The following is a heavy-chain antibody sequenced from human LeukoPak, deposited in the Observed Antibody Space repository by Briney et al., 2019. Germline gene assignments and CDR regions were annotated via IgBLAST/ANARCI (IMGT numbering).Heavy chain of an antibody. CDR2: ISSSSYI. V-gene: IGHV3-21*06. CDR1: GFIFSSYT. J-gene: IGHJ3*02. D-gene: IGHD3-22*01. Sequence: GGSLRLSCAASGFIFSSYTMHWIRQAPGKGLEWVSSISSSSYIHYADSVKGRFTISRDNAKISLYLQMNSLRAEGTAVYYCARDSPLADYYDRGPDDAFDIWGQGTMVTVSS. CDR3: ARDSPLADYYDRGPDDAFDI.